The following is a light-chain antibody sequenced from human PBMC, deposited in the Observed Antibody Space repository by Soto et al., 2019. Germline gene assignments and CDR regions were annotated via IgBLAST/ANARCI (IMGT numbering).Light chain of an antibody. J-gene: IGKJ1*01. Sequence: EIVLTQSPGTLSLSPGEEATLSCRASQSVDSNYLAWYQQKPGQTPRLLIYGASIRATGIPARFSGSGSGTEFTPTISTLQSEDFAIYYCQHYNNWPPWTFGQGTKVDIK. CDR1: QSVDSNY. CDR3: QHYNNWPPWT. CDR2: GAS. V-gene: IGKV3-15*01.